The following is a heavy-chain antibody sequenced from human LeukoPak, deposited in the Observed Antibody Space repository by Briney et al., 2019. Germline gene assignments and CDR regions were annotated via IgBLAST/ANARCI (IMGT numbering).Heavy chain of an antibody. CDR3: ARVDPRRYDILTGYYDAFDI. V-gene: IGHV4-39*07. CDR1: GGSISSYY. D-gene: IGHD3-9*01. CDR2: IYYSGST. J-gene: IGHJ3*02. Sequence: PSETLSLTCTVFGGSISSYYWGWIRQPPGKGLEWIGSIYYSGSTYYNPSLKSRVTISVDTSKNQFSPKLSSVTAADTAVYYCARVDPRRYDILTGYYDAFDIWGQGTMVTVSS.